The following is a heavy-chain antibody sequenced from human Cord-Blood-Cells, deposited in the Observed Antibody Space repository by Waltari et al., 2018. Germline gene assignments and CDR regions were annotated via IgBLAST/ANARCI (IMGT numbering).Heavy chain of an antibody. D-gene: IGHD2-8*01. CDR2: IKSKANSYAT. CDR3: TRGNDYGDY. Sequence: EVQLVESGGGLVQPGGSLILSCAASGFTFSGSAMHWVRQASGKGLELVGRIKSKANSYATAYAASVKGRFTISRDDSKNTAYLQMNSLKTEDTAVYYCTRGNDYGDYWGQGTLVTVSS. CDR1: GFTFSGSA. J-gene: IGHJ4*02. V-gene: IGHV3-73*01.